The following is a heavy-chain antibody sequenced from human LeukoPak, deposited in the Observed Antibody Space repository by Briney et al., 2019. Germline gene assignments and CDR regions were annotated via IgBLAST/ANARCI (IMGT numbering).Heavy chain of an antibody. CDR2: ISSSSSYA. CDR3: EREGGYEPFDY. J-gene: IGHJ4*02. Sequence: PGGSLRLSCAASGFTFSDYYMSWIRQAPGEGLEWVSYISSSSSYANYADSVKGRFTISRDNAKDSLYLQMNSLRAEDTAVYYCEREGGYEPFDYWGQGTLVTVSS. CDR1: GFTFSDYY. V-gene: IGHV3-11*06. D-gene: IGHD5-12*01.